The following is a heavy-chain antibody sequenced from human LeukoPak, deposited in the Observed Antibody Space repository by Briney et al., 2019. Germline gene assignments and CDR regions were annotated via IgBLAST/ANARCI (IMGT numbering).Heavy chain of an antibody. V-gene: IGHV1-46*01. CDR1: GYTLTSYY. Sequence: ASVKVSCKASGYTLTSYYMHWVRQAPGQGLEWMGIINPSGGSTNYAQKFQGRVTMTRDMSTSTVYMELSSLRAEDTAVYYCARDKVAARIWDAFDIWGQGTMVTVSS. J-gene: IGHJ3*02. D-gene: IGHD6-6*01. CDR3: ARDKVAARIWDAFDI. CDR2: INPSGGST.